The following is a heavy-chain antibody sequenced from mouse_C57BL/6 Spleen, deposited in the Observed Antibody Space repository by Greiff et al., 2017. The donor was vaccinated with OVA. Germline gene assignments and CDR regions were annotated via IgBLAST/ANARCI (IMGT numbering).Heavy chain of an antibody. V-gene: IGHV5-4*03. Sequence: EVKLMESGGGLVKPGGSLKLSCAASGFTFSSYAMSWVRQTPEKRLEWVATISDGGSYTYYPDNVKGRFTISRDNAKNNLYLQMSHLKSEDTAMYYCARGTLFTTVVATNFYVWGTGTTVTVSS. J-gene: IGHJ1*03. CDR2: ISDGGSYT. CDR1: GFTFSSYA. CDR3: ARGTLFTTVVATNFYV. D-gene: IGHD1-1*01.